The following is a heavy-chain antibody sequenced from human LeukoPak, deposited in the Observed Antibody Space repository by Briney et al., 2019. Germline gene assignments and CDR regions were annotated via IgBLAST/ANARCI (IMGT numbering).Heavy chain of an antibody. J-gene: IGHJ5*02. Sequence: GGSLRLSCAASGFIFSDYGMNWVRQVPGKGLEWLTFIRRDGSNKFYAESVKGRFTISRDMSKNTLYLQMNSLTLEDTAIYYCTKEKVAYYTDRWSGLFDTWGQGTLVSVSS. CDR3: TKEKVAYYTDRWSGLFDT. V-gene: IGHV3-30*02. D-gene: IGHD1-26*01. CDR2: IRRDGSNK. CDR1: GFIFSDYG.